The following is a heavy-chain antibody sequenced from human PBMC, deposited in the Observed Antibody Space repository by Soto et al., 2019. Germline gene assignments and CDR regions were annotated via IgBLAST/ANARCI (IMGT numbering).Heavy chain of an antibody. D-gene: IGHD1-26*01. Sequence: GASVKVSCKASGGTFSNYAISWVRQAPGQGPEWMGWITADNGETKYAQKMQDRITMTTDTSTNTAYMELRSLTSDDTAVYYCARWITGSYTDWFDPWGQGTLVTVSS. V-gene: IGHV1-18*01. CDR3: ARWITGSYTDWFDP. CDR2: ITADNGET. J-gene: IGHJ5*02. CDR1: GGTFSNYA.